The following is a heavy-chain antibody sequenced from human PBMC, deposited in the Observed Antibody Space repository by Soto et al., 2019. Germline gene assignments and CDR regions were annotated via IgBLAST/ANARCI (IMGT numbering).Heavy chain of an antibody. D-gene: IGHD3-10*01. V-gene: IGHV3-23*01. J-gene: IGHJ4*02. Sequence: PGGSLSLSCAASGFTFSTYAMNWVRQAPGEGLEWVSGISDSGGSTYYADSVKGRFTISRDNSKNTLYLQMNSLRAEDTAVYYCAREYGSGSYYTGYWGQGTLVTVSS. CDR1: GFTFSTYA. CDR3: AREYGSGSYYTGY. CDR2: ISDSGGST.